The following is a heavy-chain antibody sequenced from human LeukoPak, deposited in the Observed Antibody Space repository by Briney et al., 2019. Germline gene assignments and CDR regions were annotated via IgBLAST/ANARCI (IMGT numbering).Heavy chain of an antibody. CDR3: ARDYYDSSGYSSDAFDI. Sequence: GASLKISCKASGYSFTSYWIGWVRQMRGKGLEWMGIIYPGDSDTRYSPSFQGQVTISADKSISTAYLQWSSLKASDTAMYYCARDYYDSSGYSSDAFDIWGQGTMVTVSS. CDR2: IYPGDSDT. V-gene: IGHV5-51*01. CDR1: GYSFTSYW. J-gene: IGHJ3*02. D-gene: IGHD3-22*01.